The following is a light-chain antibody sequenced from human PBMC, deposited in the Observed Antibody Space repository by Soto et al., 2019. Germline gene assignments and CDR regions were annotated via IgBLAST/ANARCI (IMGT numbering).Light chain of an antibody. Sequence: IVFALSSSTLTLSPRERATLFWKVSQSVGRRYLAWYQQKPGQAPRLLISGASKRATGIPDRFSGDGSGTDFTLTISRLEPEDFALYICHQYDGSPITFGQGTRLEIK. CDR2: GAS. CDR3: HQYDGSPIT. J-gene: IGKJ5*01. V-gene: IGKV3-20*01. CDR1: QSVGRRY.